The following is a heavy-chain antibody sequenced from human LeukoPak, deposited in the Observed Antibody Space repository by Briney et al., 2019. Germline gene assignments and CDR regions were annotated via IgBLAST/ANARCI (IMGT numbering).Heavy chain of an antibody. D-gene: IGHD2-15*01. CDR3: ARNVRGYCSGGSCYEGLDY. CDR2: INTNTGNP. V-gene: IGHV7-4-1*02. Sequence: ASVKVSCKASGYTFTSYAMNWVRQAPGQGLEWMGWINTNTGNPTYAQGFTGRFVFSLDTSVSTAYLQISSLKAEDTAVYYCARNVRGYCSGGSCYEGLDYWGQGTLVTVSS. J-gene: IGHJ4*02. CDR1: GYTFTSYA.